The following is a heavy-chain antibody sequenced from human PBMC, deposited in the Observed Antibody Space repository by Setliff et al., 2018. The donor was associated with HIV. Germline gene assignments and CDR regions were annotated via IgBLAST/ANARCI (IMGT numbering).Heavy chain of an antibody. CDR2: INNGGIYI. J-gene: IGHJ4*02. CDR1: GFTFSSNS. Sequence: GESLKISCVASGFTFSSNSMTWVRQAPGKGLEWVSSINNGGIYIYYADSVKGRFTISRDNTKNLLYLQMDSLRAEDTAVYYCAKAGRGDIVVVPAAQAPNSWGQGILVTVSS. D-gene: IGHD2-2*01. CDR3: AKAGRGDIVVVPAAQAPNS. V-gene: IGHV3-21*04.